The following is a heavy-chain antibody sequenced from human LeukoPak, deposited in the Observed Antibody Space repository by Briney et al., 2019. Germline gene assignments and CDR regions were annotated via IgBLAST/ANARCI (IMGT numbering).Heavy chain of an antibody. CDR3: ARAWCSGGSCYSVDY. CDR1: GFTFSSYS. CDR2: ISSSSSYI. D-gene: IGHD2-15*01. V-gene: IGHV3-21*01. J-gene: IGHJ4*02. Sequence: GGPLRLSCAASGFTFSSYSMNWVRQAPGKGLEWVSSISSSSSYIYYADSVKGRFTISRDNAKNSLYLQMNSLRAEDTAVYYCARAWCSGGSCYSVDYWGQGTLVTVSS.